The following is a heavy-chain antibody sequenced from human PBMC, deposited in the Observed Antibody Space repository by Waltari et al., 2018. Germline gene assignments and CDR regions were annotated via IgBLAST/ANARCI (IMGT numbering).Heavy chain of an antibody. V-gene: IGHV3-30-3*01. CDR1: GFTFSSYA. CDR2: ISYDGSNK. Sequence: QVQLVESGGGVVQPGRSLRLSCAASGFTFSSYAMHWVRQAQGKGLEWVAVISYDGSNKYYADSVKGRFTISRDNSKNTLYLQMNSLRAEDTAVYYCARGEGWDHIVVVPAALFDYWGQGTLVTVSS. CDR3: ARGEGWDHIVVVPAALFDY. J-gene: IGHJ4*02. D-gene: IGHD2-2*01.